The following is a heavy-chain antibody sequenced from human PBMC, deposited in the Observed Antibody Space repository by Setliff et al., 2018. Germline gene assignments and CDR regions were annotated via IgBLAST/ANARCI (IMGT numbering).Heavy chain of an antibody. CDR2: IKQDGSEK. CDR3: ARDHAYGSRFYYYYYGMDV. Sequence: TSETLSLTCSVSGDSVTSHYWSWVRQAPGKGLEWVANIKQDGSEKYYVDSVKGRFTIFRDNAKNSLYLQMNSLRAEDTAVYYCARDHAYGSRFYYYYYGMDVWGQGTTVTVSS. V-gene: IGHV3-7*01. D-gene: IGHD3-10*01. J-gene: IGHJ6*02. CDR1: GDSVTSHY.